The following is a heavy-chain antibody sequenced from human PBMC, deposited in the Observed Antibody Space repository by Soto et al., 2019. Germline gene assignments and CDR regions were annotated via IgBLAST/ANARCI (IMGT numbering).Heavy chain of an antibody. J-gene: IGHJ6*02. V-gene: IGHV1-69*01. Sequence: QVQLVQSGAEVKKPGSSVKVSCKASGGTFSSYAISWVRQAPGQGLEWMGGIIPMFGTTNYAQNLQGRVTITADESTSTAYMELSXXXXXDTAVYXXXXXXXXGCSGGSCYXXXXXDVWGQG. D-gene: IGHD2-15*01. CDR1: GGTFSSYA. CDR2: IIPMFGTT. CDR3: XXXXXXGCSGGSCYXXXXXDV.